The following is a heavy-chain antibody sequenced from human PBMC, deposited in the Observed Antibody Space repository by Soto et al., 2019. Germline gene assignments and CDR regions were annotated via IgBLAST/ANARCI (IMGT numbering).Heavy chain of an antibody. Sequence: QLHLVQSGAVVKKPGASVTVSCSASGYPVTAYYMHWVRQAPGRGLEWMGGINPATGAAKYTQTFQGRGTMPRDTSTSTGFMEPSGLTSEDTAVFSCARGGGVGVAGSAAFDMWGQGTLVTVSS. CDR2: INPATGAA. CDR1: GYPVTAYY. D-gene: IGHD3-3*01. J-gene: IGHJ3*02. V-gene: IGHV1-2*02. CDR3: ARGGGVGVAGSAAFDM.